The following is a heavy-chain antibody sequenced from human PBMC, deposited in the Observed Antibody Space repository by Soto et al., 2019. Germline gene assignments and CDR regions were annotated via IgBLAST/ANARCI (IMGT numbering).Heavy chain of an antibody. CDR2: MNPNSGNT. CDR3: ARASQYYDFWSGYYVFWFDP. J-gene: IGHJ5*02. D-gene: IGHD3-3*01. CDR1: GYTFTSYD. Sequence: ASVKVSCKASGYTFTSYDINWVRQATGQGLEWMGWMNPNSGNTGYAQKFQGRVTMTRNTSISTAYMELSSLRSGDTAVYYCARASQYYDFWSGYYVFWFDPWGQGTLVTVSS. V-gene: IGHV1-8*01.